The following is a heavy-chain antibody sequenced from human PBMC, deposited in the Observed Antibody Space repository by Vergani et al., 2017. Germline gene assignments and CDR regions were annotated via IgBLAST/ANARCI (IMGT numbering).Heavy chain of an antibody. J-gene: IGHJ4*02. CDR3: ARVDFWSGYFHFDY. D-gene: IGHD3-3*01. CDR2: IKQDGSEK. Sequence: EVQLVESGGGLVQPGGSLRLSCAASGFTFSSYWMSWVRQAPGKGLEWVANIKQDGSEKYYVDSVKGRFTISRDNAKNSLYLQMNSLRAADTAVYYCARVDFWSGYFHFDYWGQGTLVTVSS. CDR1: GFTFSSYW. V-gene: IGHV3-7*05.